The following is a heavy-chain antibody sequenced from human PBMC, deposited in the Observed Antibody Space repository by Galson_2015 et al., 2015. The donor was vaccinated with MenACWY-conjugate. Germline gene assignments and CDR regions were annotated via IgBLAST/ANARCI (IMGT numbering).Heavy chain of an antibody. J-gene: IGHJ3*02. D-gene: IGHD1-26*01. V-gene: IGHV4-59*01. Sequence: SETLSLTCTVSGGSITSYYWNWIRQPPGKGLEWIGYVHHTGSTGYKPSLRSRVTMSVDTSNSHFSLKLSSVTAADTAVYYCARWEASLNAFDIWGRGTMVTVSS. CDR1: GGSITSYY. CDR3: ARWEASLNAFDI. CDR2: VHHTGST.